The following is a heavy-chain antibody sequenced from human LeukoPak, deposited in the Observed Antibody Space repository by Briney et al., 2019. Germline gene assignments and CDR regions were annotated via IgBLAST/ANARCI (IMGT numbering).Heavy chain of an antibody. J-gene: IGHJ4*02. D-gene: IGHD6-19*01. CDR1: RYTLNDSY. CDR2: INPNSGGT. CDR3: AREFWQSLAITRTGFDY. Sequence: ASVTVSSMPSRYTLNDSYTYWVRQAPGQGLEGMGWINPNSGGTNYAQKFQGRVTMTRDTSISTAYMELSMLISDDTAVYYCAREFWQSLAITRTGFDYWGQGTLVTVSS. V-gene: IGHV1-2*02.